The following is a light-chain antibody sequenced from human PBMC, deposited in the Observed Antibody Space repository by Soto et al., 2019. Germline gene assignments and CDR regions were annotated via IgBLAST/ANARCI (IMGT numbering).Light chain of an antibody. CDR3: QQYGDSPT. V-gene: IGKV3-20*01. CDR2: GAS. CDR1: QGISNG. J-gene: IGKJ1*01. Sequence: PQSPSSLSASVGDRVTIPCRASQGISNGLSWYQQKPGQAPRLLIYGASSRATGIPDRFSGSGSGTDFTLTISRLEPEDFAVYYCQQYGDSPTFGQGTKVDIK.